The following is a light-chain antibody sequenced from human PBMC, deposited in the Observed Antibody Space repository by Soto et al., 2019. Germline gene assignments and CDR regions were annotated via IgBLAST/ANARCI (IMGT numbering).Light chain of an antibody. CDR2: EVS. Sequence: VMTQSPLSLPVTLGQPASISCRSNQSLVYSDGNAYLNWYLQKPGQSPQLLIYEVSTRVSGVPDRFSGSGSGTDFTLEISRVETDDVGIYYCMQSTQLPPTFGQGTRLEI. CDR3: MQSTQLPPT. J-gene: IGKJ5*01. V-gene: IGKV2D-29*02. CDR1: QSLVYSDGNAY.